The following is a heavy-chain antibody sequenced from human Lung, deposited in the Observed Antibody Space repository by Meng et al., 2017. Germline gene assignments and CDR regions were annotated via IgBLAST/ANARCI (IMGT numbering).Heavy chain of an antibody. D-gene: IGHD4-11*01. V-gene: IGHV4-34*01. CDR1: GGSFSDYY. CDR2: INHSGST. Sequence: QVRLPRVGVRLCKPSENLSLNCVVSGGSFSDYYWSWHRQPQGKGLEWIGEINHSGSTNYNPSLESRATISVNTSQNNLSLKLSSVTAADSAVYYCARGPTTMAHDFDYWGQGTLVTVSS. CDR3: ARGPTTMAHDFDY. J-gene: IGHJ4*02.